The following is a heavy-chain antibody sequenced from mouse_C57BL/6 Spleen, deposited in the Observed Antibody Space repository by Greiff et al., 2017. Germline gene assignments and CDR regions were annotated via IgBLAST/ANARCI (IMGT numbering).Heavy chain of an antibody. Sequence: EVMLVESGGGLVKPGGSLKLSCAASGFTFSDYGMHWVRQAPEKGLEWVAYISSGSITIYYADTVKGRFTISRDNAKNTLFLQMTSLRSEDTAMYYCASTGTYWYFDVWGTGTTVTVSS. D-gene: IGHD4-1*01. CDR2: ISSGSITI. V-gene: IGHV5-17*01. CDR1: GFTFSDYG. J-gene: IGHJ1*03. CDR3: ASTGTYWYFDV.